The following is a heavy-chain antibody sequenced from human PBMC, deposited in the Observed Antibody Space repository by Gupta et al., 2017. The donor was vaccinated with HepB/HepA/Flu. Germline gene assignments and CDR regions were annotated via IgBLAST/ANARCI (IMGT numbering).Heavy chain of an antibody. D-gene: IGHD5-18*01. V-gene: IGHV4-39*01. Sequence: LQLQESGPALVKPAEPLSLTCTVSGVSIPSSSYYWVWIRPFRGKGLEWIGTFYYTGSTFYNPSIKRRVTISCRTSKNEVSLNVRYVTAADTAVYSCAKKTWGEDGYNLSIIEFWGQGTLVTVSS. J-gene: IGHJ4*02. CDR3: AKKTWGEDGYNLSIIEF. CDR1: GVSIPSSSYY. CDR2: FYYTGST.